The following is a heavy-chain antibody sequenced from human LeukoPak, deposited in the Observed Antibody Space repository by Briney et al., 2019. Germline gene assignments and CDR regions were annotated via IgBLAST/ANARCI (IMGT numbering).Heavy chain of an antibody. Sequence: GGSLRLSCAASGFTFSSYEMNWVRQAPGKGLEWVSYISSSGSTTYYADSVKGRFTISRDNPKNTLYLQMNSLRAEDTAVYYCAKGGYSNLGYYYYMDVWGKGTTVTVSS. CDR1: GFTFSSYE. CDR2: ISSSGSTT. D-gene: IGHD4-11*01. CDR3: AKGGYSNLGYYYYMDV. J-gene: IGHJ6*03. V-gene: IGHV3-48*03.